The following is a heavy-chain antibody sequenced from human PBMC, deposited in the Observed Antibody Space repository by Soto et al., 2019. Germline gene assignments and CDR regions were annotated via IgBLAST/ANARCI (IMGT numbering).Heavy chain of an antibody. D-gene: IGHD1-26*01. J-gene: IGHJ6*02. CDR3: ARALLNEVDIYAMDV. Sequence: HPGGSLRLSCAASGFAFRDHAMHWVRQAPGKGREWLAIIWNDGSNKFYAGSVQGRFTISRDNSKNTVYLQMNTLSAEDTAVYYCARALLNEVDIYAMDVWGQGTTVTVSS. CDR2: IWNDGSNK. CDR1: GFAFRDHA. V-gene: IGHV3-33*01.